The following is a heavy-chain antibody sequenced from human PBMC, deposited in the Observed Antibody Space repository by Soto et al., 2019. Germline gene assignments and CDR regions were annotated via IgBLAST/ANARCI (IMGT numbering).Heavy chain of an antibody. V-gene: IGHV4-34*01. CDR1: GGSFSGYY. CDR2: INHSGST. J-gene: IGHJ5*02. Sequence: SETLSLTCAVYGGSFSGYYWSWIRQPPGKGLEWIGEINHSGSTNYNPSLKSRVTISVDTSKNQFSLKLSSVTAADTAVYYCARGPPRFGVDTNNWFDPWGQGTLVTVSS. D-gene: IGHD3-3*01. CDR3: ARGPPRFGVDTNNWFDP.